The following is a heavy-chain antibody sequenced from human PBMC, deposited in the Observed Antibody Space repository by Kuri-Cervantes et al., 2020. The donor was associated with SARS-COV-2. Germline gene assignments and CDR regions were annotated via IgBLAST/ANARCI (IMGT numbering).Heavy chain of an antibody. Sequence: SVKVSCKASGGTFSSYAISWVRQAPGQGLEWMGGIIPIFGTANYAQKFQGRVTITADESTSTAYVELSSLRSEDTAVYYCARDEQLGHYYYYYGMDVWGQGTTVTVSS. D-gene: IGHD6-13*01. CDR1: GGTFSSYA. CDR2: IIPIFGTA. CDR3: ARDEQLGHYYYYYGMDV. J-gene: IGHJ6*02. V-gene: IGHV1-69*13.